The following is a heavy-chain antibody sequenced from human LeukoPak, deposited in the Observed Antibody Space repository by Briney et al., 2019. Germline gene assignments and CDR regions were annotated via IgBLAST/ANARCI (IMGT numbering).Heavy chain of an antibody. CDR2: ISSSSSYI. Sequence: PGGSLRLSCAASGFTFSSYSMNWVRQAPGKGLEWVSSISSSSSYIYYADSVKGRFTISRDNAKNSLYLQMNSLTAEDTAVYYCARVADMVRGVIHYYFDYWGQGTLVTVSS. CDR3: ARVADMVRGVIHYYFDY. J-gene: IGHJ4*02. CDR1: GFTFSSYS. D-gene: IGHD3-10*01. V-gene: IGHV3-21*01.